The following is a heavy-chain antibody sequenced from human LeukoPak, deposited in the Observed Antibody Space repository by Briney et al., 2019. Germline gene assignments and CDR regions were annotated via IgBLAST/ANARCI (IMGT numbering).Heavy chain of an antibody. V-gene: IGHV3-48*01. CDR3: ASLALTMVRGELFRGYYYYYMDV. J-gene: IGHJ6*03. Sequence: ETLSLTCTVSGGSISSTNYYWGWVRQAPGKGLEWVSYISSSSSTIYYADSVKGRFTISRDNARNSLYLQMNSLRAEDTAVYYCASLALTMVRGELFRGYYYYYMDVWGKGTTVTVSS. CDR2: ISSSSSTI. D-gene: IGHD3-10*01. CDR1: GGSISSTNYY.